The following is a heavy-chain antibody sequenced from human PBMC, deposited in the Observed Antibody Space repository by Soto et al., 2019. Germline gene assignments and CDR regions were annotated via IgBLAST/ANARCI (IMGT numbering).Heavy chain of an antibody. D-gene: IGHD6-19*01. CDR1: GFTFSDYY. CDR3: ARRLQWQMRPLDS. V-gene: IGHV3-11*01. J-gene: IGHJ4*02. CDR2: INTLSSAI. Sequence: GSLRLSCAGSGFTFSDYYMTWIRQAPGKGLEWVSYINTLSSAIYYADGVKGRFTISRDNAKNSLYLQMNSLRAEDTAVYYCARRLQWQMRPLDSWGRGTLVTVSS.